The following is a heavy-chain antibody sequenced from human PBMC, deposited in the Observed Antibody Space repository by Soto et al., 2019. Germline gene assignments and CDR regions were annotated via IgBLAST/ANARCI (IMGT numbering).Heavy chain of an antibody. CDR1: GYTFTAYA. CDR2: INTGNSNT. D-gene: IGHD6-19*01. CDR3: ARVGSGWYIDY. J-gene: IGHJ4*02. V-gene: IGHV1-3*04. Sequence: ASVKVSCKASGYTFTAYAIHWVRQAPGQRLEWMGWINTGNSNTKYSQKFQGRVTMTRNTSISTAYMELSSLRSEDTAVYYCARVGSGWYIDYWGQGTLVTVSS.